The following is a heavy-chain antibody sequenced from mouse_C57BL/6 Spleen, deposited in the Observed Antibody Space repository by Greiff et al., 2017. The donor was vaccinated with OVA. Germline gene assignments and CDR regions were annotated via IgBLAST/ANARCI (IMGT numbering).Heavy chain of an antibody. D-gene: IGHD3-2*02. Sequence: EVKVVESGGGLVKPGGSLKLSCAASGFTFSSYTMSWVRQTPEKRLEWVATISGGGGNTYYPDSVKGRFTISRDNAKNTLYLQMSSLRSEDTALYYCASPDSSGYDYAMDYWGQGTSVTVSS. CDR1: GFTFSSYT. CDR2: ISGGGGNT. CDR3: ASPDSSGYDYAMDY. V-gene: IGHV5-9*01. J-gene: IGHJ4*01.